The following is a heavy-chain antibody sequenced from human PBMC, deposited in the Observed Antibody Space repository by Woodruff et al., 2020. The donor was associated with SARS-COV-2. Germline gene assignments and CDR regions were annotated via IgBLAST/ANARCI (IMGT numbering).Heavy chain of an antibody. D-gene: IGHD3-22*01. CDR3: ARDLRADSRWFDP. CDR2: SGSI. J-gene: IGHJ5*02. Sequence: SGSINYNPSLKSRVTISADTSKNQFSLKLSSVTAADTAVYYCARDLRADSRWFDPWGQGTLVTVSS. V-gene: IGHV4-59*01.